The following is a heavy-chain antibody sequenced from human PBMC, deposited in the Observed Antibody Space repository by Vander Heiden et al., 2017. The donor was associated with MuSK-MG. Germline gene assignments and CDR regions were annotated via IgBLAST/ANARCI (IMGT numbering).Heavy chain of an antibody. Sequence: QVQLVESGGGVVQPGRSLRLSCAASGFTVSSYGMHWVRQAPGKGLEWVAFISYDGRNKYYADSVKGRFTISRDNSKNTLYLQMNSLRAEDTAVYYCGALITGTTLGFDPWGQGTLVTVSS. D-gene: IGHD1-7*01. J-gene: IGHJ5*02. V-gene: IGHV3-30*03. CDR1: GFTVSSYG. CDR3: GALITGTTLGFDP. CDR2: ISYDGRNK.